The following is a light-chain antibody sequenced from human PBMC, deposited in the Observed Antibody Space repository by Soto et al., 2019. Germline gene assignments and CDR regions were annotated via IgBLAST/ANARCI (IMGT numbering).Light chain of an antibody. CDR1: QSINNNY. CDR3: QKLGGSPGT. J-gene: IGKJ1*01. CDR2: GAS. V-gene: IGKV3-20*01. Sequence: EIVLTQSPGTLSLSPGERATLSCRASQSINNNYLAWYQQKRGQAPRLLIYGASSRATGIPDRFSGSGFGTDFTPTSTELKLEEFPVYYCQKLGGSPGTFGQGPKVETK.